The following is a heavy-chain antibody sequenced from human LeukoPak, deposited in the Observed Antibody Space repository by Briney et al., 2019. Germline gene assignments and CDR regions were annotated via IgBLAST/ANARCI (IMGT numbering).Heavy chain of an antibody. CDR2: IYSGGNT. CDR3: ARLVTGTTVINSGWFDP. D-gene: IGHD4-23*01. CDR1: GFTVSSNY. Sequence: TGGSLRLSCAASGFTVSSNYMTWVRQAPGEGLEWVSVIYSGGNTYYADSVKGRFTISRDNSRNTLSLQMNTLRAEDTAVYYCARLVTGTTVINSGWFDPWGQGTLVTVSS. J-gene: IGHJ5*02. V-gene: IGHV3-66*04.